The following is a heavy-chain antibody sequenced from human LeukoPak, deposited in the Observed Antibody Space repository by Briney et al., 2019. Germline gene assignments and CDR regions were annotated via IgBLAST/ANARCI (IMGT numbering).Heavy chain of an antibody. V-gene: IGHV3-30*01. D-gene: IGHD5-12*01. J-gene: IGHJ3*02. Sequence: PGGSLRLSCAASGFTFSSYAMHWVRQAPGKGLEGGAVISYDGSNKYYADSVKGRFTISRDNSKNTLYLQMNSLRAEDTAVYYCARDQSGYDSGAAFDIWGQGTMVTVSS. CDR3: ARDQSGYDSGAAFDI. CDR2: ISYDGSNK. CDR1: GFTFSSYA.